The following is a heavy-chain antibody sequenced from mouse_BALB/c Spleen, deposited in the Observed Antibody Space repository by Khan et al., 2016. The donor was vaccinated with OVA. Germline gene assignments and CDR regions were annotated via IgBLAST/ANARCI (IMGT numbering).Heavy chain of an antibody. V-gene: IGHV1S81*02. CDR2: INPSNGGT. J-gene: IGHJ3*01. CDR3: TRGGAWDTMISWFAY. Sequence: QVQLQQPGAELVKPGASVKLSCKASGYTFTSYYMYWVKQRPGQGLEWIGGINPSNGGTNFNEKFKSKATMTVDKSTSTAYMQLSSLTSVDSAVYYCTRGGAWDTMISWFAYWGQGTLVTVSA. D-gene: IGHD2-4*01. CDR1: GYTFTSYY.